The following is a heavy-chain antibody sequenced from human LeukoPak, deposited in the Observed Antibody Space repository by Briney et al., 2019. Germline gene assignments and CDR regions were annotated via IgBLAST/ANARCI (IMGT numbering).Heavy chain of an antibody. J-gene: IGHJ5*02. D-gene: IGHD4-17*01. CDR3: ARDLKNDYGDYWFDP. V-gene: IGHV4-39*07. Sequence: SETLSLTCTVSGGSISSSSYYWGWIRQPPGKGLEWIGSIYYSGSTYYNPSLKSRVTISVDTSKNQFSLKLSSVTAADTAVYYCARDLKNDYGDYWFDPWGQGTLVTVSS. CDR2: IYYSGST. CDR1: GGSISSSSYY.